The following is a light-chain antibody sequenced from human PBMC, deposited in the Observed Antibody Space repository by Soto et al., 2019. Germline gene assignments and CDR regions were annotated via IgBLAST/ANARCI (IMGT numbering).Light chain of an antibody. CDR2: KND. V-gene: IGLV1-47*01. CDR3: AAWDDSLSGLL. Sequence: QSVLTQPPSASGTPGQRVTISCSGSSSNIGNHYVYWYHQLPGTAPKLLIYKNDQRPSGVPDRFSGSRSGTSASLAISGLRSEAEADYYCAAWDDSLSGLLFGGGTKVTVL. CDR1: SSNIGNHY. J-gene: IGLJ2*01.